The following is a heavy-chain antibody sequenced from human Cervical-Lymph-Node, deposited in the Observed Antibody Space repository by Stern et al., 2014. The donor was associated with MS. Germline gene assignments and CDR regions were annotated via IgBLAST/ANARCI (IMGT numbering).Heavy chain of an antibody. CDR1: GYSFTANW. V-gene: IGHV5-51*01. J-gene: IGHJ4*02. CDR3: ARDYGDYAFDY. CDR2: IYLGNSNP. Sequence: EVQLVQSGAEVKKPGESLKISCKGSGYSFTANWIAWVRQMPGKGLEWRVIIYLGNSNPGYSPSFQCQVTISADKTISTAYLQWSSLKASDTAMYDCARDYGDYAFDYWGQGTLVTVSS. D-gene: IGHD4-17*01.